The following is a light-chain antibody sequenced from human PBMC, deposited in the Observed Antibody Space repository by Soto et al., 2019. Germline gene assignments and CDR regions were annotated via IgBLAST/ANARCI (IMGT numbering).Light chain of an antibody. CDR3: QQRHMWPIT. V-gene: IGKV3-20*01. J-gene: IGKJ5*01. CDR2: GAS. Sequence: EIVLTQSPGTLSLSPGERATLSWSASQGVSSSYLAWYQQKPGQAPRLLIYGASSRATGIPDRFSGSGSGTDFTLTISRLEPDDFAVYYCQQRHMWPITFGQGTRLEI. CDR1: QGVSSSY.